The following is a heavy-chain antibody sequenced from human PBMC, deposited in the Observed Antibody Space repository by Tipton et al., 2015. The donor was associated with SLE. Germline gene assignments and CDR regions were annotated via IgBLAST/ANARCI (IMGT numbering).Heavy chain of an antibody. CDR1: GFTFSSYS. CDR3: ARDPPSTWPPDAFDI. V-gene: IGHV3-48*02. CDR2: ISSSSSTI. D-gene: IGHD1-1*01. Sequence: PRLSCAASGFTFSSYSMNWVRQAPGKGLEWVSYISSSSSTIYYADSVKGRFTISRDNAKNSLYLQMSSLRDEDTAVYYCARDPPSTWPPDAFDIWGQGTMVTVSS. J-gene: IGHJ3*02.